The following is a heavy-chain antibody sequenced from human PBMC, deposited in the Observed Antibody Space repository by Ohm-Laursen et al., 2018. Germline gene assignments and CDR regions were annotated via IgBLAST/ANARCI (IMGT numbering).Heavy chain of an antibody. Sequence: GTLSLTWTVSGGSISSYYWSWIRQPAGKGLEWIGRIYTGGSTNYNPSLKSRVTMSVDTSKNQFSLKLSSVTAADTAVYYCARVSRGTLQSPWGQGTLVTVSS. CDR2: IYTGGST. J-gene: IGHJ5*02. CDR3: ARVSRGTLQSP. CDR1: GGSISSYY. V-gene: IGHV4-4*07. D-gene: IGHD5-24*01.